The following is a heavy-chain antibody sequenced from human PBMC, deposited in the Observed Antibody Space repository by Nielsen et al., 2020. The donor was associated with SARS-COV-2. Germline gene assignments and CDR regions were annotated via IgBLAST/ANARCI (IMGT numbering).Heavy chain of an antibody. D-gene: IGHD3-3*01. CDR1: GGSISTYY. J-gene: IGHJ5*02. Sequence: SETLSLTCSVSGGSISTYYWSWIRQPAGKGLEWIGRIYTSGSTNYNPSLKSRVTMSVDTSKNQFSLKLSSVTAADTAVYYCGGSDAPSITIFGVAQIRNWFDPWGQGTLVTVSS. CDR2: IYTSGST. V-gene: IGHV4-4*07. CDR3: GGSDAPSITIFGVAQIRNWFDP.